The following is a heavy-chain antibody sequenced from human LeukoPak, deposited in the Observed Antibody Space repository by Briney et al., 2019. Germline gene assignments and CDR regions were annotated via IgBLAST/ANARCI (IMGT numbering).Heavy chain of an antibody. J-gene: IGHJ5*02. CDR1: GFTFSSYA. D-gene: IGHD3-16*01. CDR3: ARDRGGWFDP. CDR2: IKQDGSEK. V-gene: IGHV3-7*01. Sequence: PGGSLRLSCEASGFTFSSYAMSWVRQAPGKGLEWVANIKQDGSEKYYVDSVKGRFTISRDNAKNSLYLQMNSLRAEDTAVYYCARDRGGWFDPWGQGTLVTVSS.